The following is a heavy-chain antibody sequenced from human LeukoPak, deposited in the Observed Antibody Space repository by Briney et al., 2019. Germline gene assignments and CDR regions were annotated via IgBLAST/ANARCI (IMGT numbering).Heavy chain of an antibody. CDR3: AKEGIAAAGTSYSRLDY. Sequence: GGSLRLSCAASGFTFSSYAMSWVRQAPGKGLEWISVISGSGDYTYYADSVKGRFTISRDNPKNTLYMQMNSLRAEDTAVYYCAKEGIAAAGTSYSRLDYWGQGTLVTVSS. CDR2: ISGSGDYT. CDR1: GFTFSSYA. D-gene: IGHD6-13*01. V-gene: IGHV3-23*01. J-gene: IGHJ4*02.